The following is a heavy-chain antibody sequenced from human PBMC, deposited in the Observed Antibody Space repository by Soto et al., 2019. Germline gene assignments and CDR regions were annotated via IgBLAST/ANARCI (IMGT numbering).Heavy chain of an antibody. CDR1: CFTFSKAW. Sequence: PGGSLRLSCAASCFTFSKAWMNWVRQAPGKGLEWVGRIKSKTDSGTSDYAAPVKGRFSISRDDSKNTLYLEMNSLKSEDTGVYYCTTEKGSRDGHNDDYWGQGTLVTVSS. CDR2: IKSKTDSGTS. V-gene: IGHV3-15*07. CDR3: TTEKGSRDGHNDDY. D-gene: IGHD3-10*01. J-gene: IGHJ4*02.